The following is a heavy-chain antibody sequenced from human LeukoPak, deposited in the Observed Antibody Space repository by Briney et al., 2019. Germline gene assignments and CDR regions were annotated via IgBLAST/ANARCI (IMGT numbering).Heavy chain of an antibody. CDR1: GFTFSSYA. Sequence: GGSLRLSCAASGFTFSSYALHWVRQAPGKGLEWVTVISDDGSNKYYADSVKGRFTISRDNSKNTLYLQMNSLRAEDTAVYYCARAEVSAPGSLGNWGQGTLVTVSS. CDR3: ARAEVSAPGSLGN. D-gene: IGHD3-16*01. CDR2: ISDDGSNK. J-gene: IGHJ4*02. V-gene: IGHV3-30*04.